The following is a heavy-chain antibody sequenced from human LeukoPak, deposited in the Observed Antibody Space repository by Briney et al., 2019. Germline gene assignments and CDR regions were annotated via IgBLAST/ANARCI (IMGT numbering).Heavy chain of an antibody. V-gene: IGHV4-34*01. Sequence: PSETLSLTCAVYGGSFSGYYWSWIRQPPGKGLEWIGEINHSGSTNYNPSLKSRVTISVDTSKNQFSLKLSSVTAADTAVYYCARDGSNWGQGTLVTVSS. CDR3: ARDGSN. D-gene: IGHD5/OR15-5a*01. CDR1: GGSFSGYY. CDR2: INHSGST. J-gene: IGHJ4*02.